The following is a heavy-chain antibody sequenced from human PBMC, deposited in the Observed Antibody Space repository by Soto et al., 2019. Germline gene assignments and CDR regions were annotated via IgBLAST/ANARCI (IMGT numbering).Heavy chain of an antibody. CDR1: GGSITSCGYY. Sequence: QVQLQESGPGLVQPSQTLSLTCTVSGGSITSCGYYWSWIRQHPGTGLEWIGHISYSGSTYYNTSLKSRVTLSVDTSRTQFSWVVNSVTAAGTAVYYCASGVLHWGQGPLVTVSS. J-gene: IGHJ1*01. CDR3: ASGVLH. V-gene: IGHV4-31*03. D-gene: IGHD3-10*01. CDR2: ISYSGST.